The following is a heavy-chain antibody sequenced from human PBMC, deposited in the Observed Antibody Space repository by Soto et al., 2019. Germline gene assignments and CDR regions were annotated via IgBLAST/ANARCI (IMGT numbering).Heavy chain of an antibody. CDR1: GGSISSYH. CDR2: IYYSGST. Sequence: PSETLSLTCTVSGGSISSYHWSWIRQPPGKGLEWIGYIYYSGSTNYNPSLKSRVTISVDTSKNQFSLKLSSVTAADTAVYYCARHLIPVYYFDYWGQGTLVTVSS. J-gene: IGHJ4*02. CDR3: ARHLIPVYYFDY. D-gene: IGHD2-21*01. V-gene: IGHV4-59*08.